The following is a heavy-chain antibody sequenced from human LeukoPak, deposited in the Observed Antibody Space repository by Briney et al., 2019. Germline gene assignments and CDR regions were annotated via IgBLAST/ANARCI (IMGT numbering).Heavy chain of an antibody. D-gene: IGHD6-19*01. Sequence: PSETLSLTCTVSGGSISSSSYYWGWIRQPPGKGLEWIGSIYYSGSTYYNPSLKSRVTISVDTSKNQFSLKLSSVTAADTAVYYCARSIAVLAGAWFDPWGQGTLVTVSS. CDR1: GGSISSSSYY. J-gene: IGHJ5*02. CDR3: ARSIAVLAGAWFDP. CDR2: IYYSGST. V-gene: IGHV4-39*07.